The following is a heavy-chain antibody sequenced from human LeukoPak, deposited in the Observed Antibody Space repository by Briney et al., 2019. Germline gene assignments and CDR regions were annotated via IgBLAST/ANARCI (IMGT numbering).Heavy chain of an antibody. Sequence: GGSLRLSCAASGFTFSDYYMSWIRQAPGKGLEWVSYISSSGSTIYYADSVKGRFTISRDNAKNSLYLQMNGLRAEDTAVYYCASYFHYYDSSGYYMWGNDYWGQGTLVTVSS. J-gene: IGHJ4*02. CDR2: ISSSGSTI. D-gene: IGHD3-22*01. CDR3: ASYFHYYDSSGYYMWGNDY. V-gene: IGHV3-11*01. CDR1: GFTFSDYY.